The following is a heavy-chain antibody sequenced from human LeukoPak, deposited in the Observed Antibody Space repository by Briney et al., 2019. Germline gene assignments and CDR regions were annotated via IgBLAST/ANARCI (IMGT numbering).Heavy chain of an antibody. D-gene: IGHD6-13*01. CDR2: ISGSGGST. J-gene: IGHJ1*01. Sequence: GGSLRLSCAASGFTFSSYAMSWVRQAPGKGLEWVSAISGSGGSTYYADSVKGRFTISRDNSKNTLYLQMNSLRAEDTAVYYCAKDWGIAAAGAPEYFQHWGQGTLVTVSS. CDR3: AKDWGIAAAGAPEYFQH. CDR1: GFTFSSYA. V-gene: IGHV3-23*01.